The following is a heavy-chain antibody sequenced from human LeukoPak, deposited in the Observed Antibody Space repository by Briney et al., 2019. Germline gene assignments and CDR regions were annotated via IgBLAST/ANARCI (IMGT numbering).Heavy chain of an antibody. D-gene: IGHD2-21*01. CDR3: VRDSDYQRNSGGRYAHYDALDI. V-gene: IGHV3-7*01. Sequence: PGRSLRLSCAASGFTFSTSWISWVRQAPGKGLEWVANIKADGSVKHYVDSMEGRFTIFRDNARDSLYLQMNSLRAEDTAVYYCVRDSDYQRNSGGRYAHYDALDIWGHGTMVTVSS. CDR1: GFTFSTSW. CDR2: IKADGSVK. J-gene: IGHJ3*02.